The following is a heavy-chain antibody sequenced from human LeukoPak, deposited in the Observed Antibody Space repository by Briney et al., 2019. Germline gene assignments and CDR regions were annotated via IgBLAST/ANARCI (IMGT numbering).Heavy chain of an antibody. Sequence: SETLSLTCTVSGGSISSSSDYWGWLRQPPGKGLEWIGNIYFSGSTYYKPSLKSRVTTSVDTSKNQFSLKLSSVTAADTAVYYCASVATNYYYYYMDVWGKGTTVTVSS. J-gene: IGHJ6*03. CDR2: IYFSGST. CDR1: GGSISSSSDY. CDR3: ASVATNYYYYYMDV. V-gene: IGHV4-39*01.